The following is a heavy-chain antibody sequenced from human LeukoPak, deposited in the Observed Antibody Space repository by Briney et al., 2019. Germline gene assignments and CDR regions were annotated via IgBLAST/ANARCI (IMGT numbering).Heavy chain of an antibody. J-gene: IGHJ3*02. CDR1: GGPISSYY. V-gene: IGHV4-4*07. D-gene: IGHD1-26*01. CDR3: ARDKKGELPDAFDI. CDR2: IYTSGST. Sequence: SETLSLTCTVSGGPISSYYWSWIRQPAGKGLEWIGRIYTSGSTNYNPSLKSRVTISVDTSKNQFSLKLSSVTAADTAVYYCARDKKGELPDAFDIWGQGTMVTVSS.